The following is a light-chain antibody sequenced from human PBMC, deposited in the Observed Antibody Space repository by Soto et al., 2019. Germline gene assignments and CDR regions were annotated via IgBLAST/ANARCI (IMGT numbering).Light chain of an antibody. CDR2: DAS. CDR1: QSVSSY. Sequence: EIVFTQSPATLYLSPGERATLSCRASQSVSSYLAWYQQRPGQAPRLLIYDASNRDTGIPARFSGSGSGTDFTLTISRLEPEDFAVYYCQQRSNWPITFGQGTRLEIK. CDR3: QQRSNWPIT. V-gene: IGKV3-11*01. J-gene: IGKJ5*01.